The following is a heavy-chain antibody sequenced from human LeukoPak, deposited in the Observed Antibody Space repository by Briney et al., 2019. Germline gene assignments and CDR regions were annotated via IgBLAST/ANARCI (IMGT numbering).Heavy chain of an antibody. CDR3: AKEQQLVPGY. CDR2: ISYDGSNK. J-gene: IGHJ4*02. Sequence: PGRSLRLSCAASGSTFSSYAMHWVRQAPGKGLEWVAVISYDGSNKYYADSVKGRFTISRDNSKNTLYLQMNSLRAEDTAVYYCAKEQQLVPGYWGQGTLVTVSS. D-gene: IGHD6-13*01. CDR1: GSTFSSYA. V-gene: IGHV3-30-3*01.